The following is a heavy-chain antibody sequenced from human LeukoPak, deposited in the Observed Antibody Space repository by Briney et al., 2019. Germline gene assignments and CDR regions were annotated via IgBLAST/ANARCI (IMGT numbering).Heavy chain of an antibody. D-gene: IGHD3-16*01. J-gene: IGHJ3*02. Sequence: PSETLSLTCTVSGGSISSYYWSWIRQPPGKGLEWIGYIYYSGCTNYNPSLKSRVTISVDTSKNQFSLRLSSVTAADTAVYYCARDTFTDDAFDIWGQGTMVTVSS. CDR1: GGSISSYY. V-gene: IGHV4-59*01. CDR2: IYYSGCT. CDR3: ARDTFTDDAFDI.